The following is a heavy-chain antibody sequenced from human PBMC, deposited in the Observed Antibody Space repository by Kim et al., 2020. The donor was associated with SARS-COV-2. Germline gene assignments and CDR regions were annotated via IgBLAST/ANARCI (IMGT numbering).Heavy chain of an antibody. CDR2: ISYDGSNK. CDR3: ARDPWTHWNHHYYYGMDV. V-gene: IGHV3-30-3*01. J-gene: IGHJ6*02. D-gene: IGHD1-1*01. CDR1: GFTFSSYA. Sequence: GGSLRLSCAASGFTFSSYAMHWVRQAPGKGLEWVAVISYDGSNKYYADSVKGRFTISRDNSKNTLYLQMNSLRAEDTAVYYCARDPWTHWNHHYYYGMDVWGQGTTVTVSS.